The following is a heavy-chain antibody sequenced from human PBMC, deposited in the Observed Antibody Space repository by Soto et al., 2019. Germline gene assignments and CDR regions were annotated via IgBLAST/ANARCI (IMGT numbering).Heavy chain of an antibody. CDR3: AGEHPYCSSSRCYLWLDP. CDR2: TFDSGST. J-gene: IGHJ5*02. V-gene: IGHV4-59*01. Sequence: PSETLSLTCTVSGGSISYNYWSWIRQVAGKGLEWIGCTFDSGSTSYNPSLKSRATISGDPSKNQFSLRLTYVTAADTALYYCAGEHPYCSSSRCYLWLDPCGDRNLVTVYS. CDR1: GGSISYNY. D-gene: IGHD2-2*01.